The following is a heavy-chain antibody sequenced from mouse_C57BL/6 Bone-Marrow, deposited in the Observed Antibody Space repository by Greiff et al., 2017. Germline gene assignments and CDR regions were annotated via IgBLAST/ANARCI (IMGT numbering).Heavy chain of an antibody. CDR3: ARDYDNWYFDV. D-gene: IGHD2-3*01. CDR1: GFTFSDYY. Sequence: EVKVEESEGGLVQPGSSMKLSCTASGFTFSDYYMAWVRQVPEKGLEWVANINYDGSSTYYLDSLKSRFIISRDNAKNILYLQMSSLKSEDTATYYCARDYDNWYFDVWGTGTTVTVSS. J-gene: IGHJ1*03. CDR2: INYDGSST. V-gene: IGHV5-16*01.